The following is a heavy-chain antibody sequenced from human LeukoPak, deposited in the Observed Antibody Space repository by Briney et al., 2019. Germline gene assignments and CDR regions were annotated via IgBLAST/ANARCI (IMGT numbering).Heavy chain of an antibody. Sequence: SVKVSCKASGGTFSSYAISWVRQAPGQGLEWMGRIIPTLGIANYAQKFQGRVTITADKSTSTAYMELSSLRSEDTAVYYCARVSYYDSSGYAPHWGQGTLVTVPS. CDR2: IIPTLGIA. V-gene: IGHV1-69*04. CDR3: ARVSYYDSSGYAPH. J-gene: IGHJ4*02. CDR1: GGTFSSYA. D-gene: IGHD3-22*01.